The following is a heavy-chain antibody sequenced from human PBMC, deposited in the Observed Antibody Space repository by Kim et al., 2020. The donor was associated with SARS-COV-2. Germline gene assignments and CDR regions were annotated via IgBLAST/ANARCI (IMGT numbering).Heavy chain of an antibody. CDR3: VKDGLNSSPSCY. Sequence: YTDAVKGRFTISGDNSKNTLYLQMSSLRADDTSLYYCVKDGLNSSPSCYWGQGTLVTVSS. D-gene: IGHD6-6*01. J-gene: IGHJ4*02. V-gene: IGHV3-64D*09.